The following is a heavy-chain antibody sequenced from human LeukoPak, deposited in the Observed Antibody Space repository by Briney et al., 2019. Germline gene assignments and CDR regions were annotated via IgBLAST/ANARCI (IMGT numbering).Heavy chain of an antibody. V-gene: IGHV1-69*13. Sequence: SVKVSCKASGGTFSSYAISWVRQAPGQGLEWMGGIIPIFGTANYAQKFQGRVTITADESTSTAYMELSSLRSEDTAVYYCATSEKNRYHIDAWGQGTTVIVSS. CDR3: ATSEKNRYHIDA. CDR1: GGTFSSYA. D-gene: IGHD2-2*01. CDR2: IIPIFGTA. J-gene: IGHJ6*02.